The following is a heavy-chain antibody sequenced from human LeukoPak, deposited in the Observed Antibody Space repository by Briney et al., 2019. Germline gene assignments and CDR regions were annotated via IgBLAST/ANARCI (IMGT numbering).Heavy chain of an antibody. J-gene: IGHJ4*02. CDR2: ISYDGSNK. CDR3: AKPLLWFGELPAVGY. Sequence: GRSLRLSCAASGFTFSSYGMHWVRQAPGKGLEWVAVISYDGSNKYYADSVKGRFTISRDNSKNTLYLQMNSLRAEDTAVYYCAKPLLWFGELPAVGYWGQGTLVTVSS. V-gene: IGHV3-30*18. CDR1: GFTFSSYG. D-gene: IGHD3-10*01.